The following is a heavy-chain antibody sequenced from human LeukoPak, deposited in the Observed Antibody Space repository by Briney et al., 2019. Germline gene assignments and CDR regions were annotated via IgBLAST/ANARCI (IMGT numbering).Heavy chain of an antibody. CDR3: ARRRLGEFFDY. J-gene: IGHJ4*02. V-gene: IGHV4-61*02. D-gene: IGHD3-16*01. Sequence: SQTLSLTCTVSGGSISSGRFYWSWIRQPAGKGLEWIGRIFTSGSTNYNPSLKSRVSISVNTSKNQFSLKLSSVTAADTAVYYCARRRLGEFFDYWGQGTLVTVSS. CDR2: IFTSGST. CDR1: GGSISSGRFY.